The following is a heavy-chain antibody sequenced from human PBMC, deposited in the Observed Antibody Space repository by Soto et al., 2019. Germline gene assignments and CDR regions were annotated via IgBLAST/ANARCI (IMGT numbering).Heavy chain of an antibody. CDR1: GYTFTIYG. CDR2: ISAYNGNT. Sequence: PSVKVSCKASGYTFTIYGISWVLQAPGQGLEWMGWISAYNGNTNYAQKLQGRVTMTTDTSTSTAYMELRSLRSDDTAVYYCARDATYSSSWNRYYYYGMDVWGQGTTVTVSS. V-gene: IGHV1-18*04. J-gene: IGHJ6*02. D-gene: IGHD6-13*01. CDR3: ARDATYSSSWNRYYYYGMDV.